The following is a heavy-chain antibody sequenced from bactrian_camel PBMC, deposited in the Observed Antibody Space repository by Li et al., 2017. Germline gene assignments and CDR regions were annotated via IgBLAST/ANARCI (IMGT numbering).Heavy chain of an antibody. V-gene: IGHV3S40*01. Sequence: DVQLVESGGGLVQPGGSLRLSCVASGFTFSRYAMNWVRQAPGKGLEWVSSISSAGDTTWYSDSVQGRFTVSRDNAKNTVYLQLNGLKIEDTAMYYCSTRCYTGSRLWGQGTQVTVS. D-gene: IGHD2*01. CDR3: STRCYTGSRL. CDR1: GFTFSRYA. CDR2: ISSAGDTT. J-gene: IGHJ4*01.